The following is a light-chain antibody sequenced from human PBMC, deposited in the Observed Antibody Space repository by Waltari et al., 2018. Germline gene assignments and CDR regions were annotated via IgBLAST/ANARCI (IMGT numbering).Light chain of an antibody. CDR3: SSYTTTSTLLVV. V-gene: IGLV2-14*03. CDR2: DVN. Sequence: QPALTQPASVSGSPGQSITISCTGTSSDIGSYNYVSWYQHTPGKAPKLMIFDVNNRPSGVSDRFSGSKSGNTASLTISGLQAEDEADYYCSSYTTTSTLLVVFGGGTKLTVL. J-gene: IGLJ2*01. CDR1: SSDIGSYNY.